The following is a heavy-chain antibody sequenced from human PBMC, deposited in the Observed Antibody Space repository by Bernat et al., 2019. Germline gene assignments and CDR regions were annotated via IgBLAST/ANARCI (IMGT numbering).Heavy chain of an antibody. CDR2: IYTSGST. J-gene: IGHJ4*02. V-gene: IGHV4-39*07. Sequence: QLQLQESGPGLVKPSETLSLTCTVSGGSISSSSYYWGWIRQPPGKGLEWIGRIYTSGSTNYNTSLKSRVTISVDTSKNQFSLKLSSVTAADTAVYYCAIEDKEGPSYWGQGTLVTVSS. CDR3: AIEDKEGPSY. CDR1: GGSISSSSYY. D-gene: IGHD2-15*01.